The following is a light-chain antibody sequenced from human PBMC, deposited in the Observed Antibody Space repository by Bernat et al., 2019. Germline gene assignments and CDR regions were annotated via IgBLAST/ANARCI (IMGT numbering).Light chain of an antibody. J-gene: IGLJ1*01. Sequence: QSALTQPASVSGSPGQSITISCTGTSSDVGGYNYVSWFQQHPGQAPKLMIYDVGNRPSGVSNRFPGPKSGNTASLTISVLQAYDEADYYCSSYTRSNTYVFGPGTKVTVL. CDR3: SSYTRSNTYV. CDR1: SSDVGGYNY. CDR2: DVG. V-gene: IGLV2-14*03.